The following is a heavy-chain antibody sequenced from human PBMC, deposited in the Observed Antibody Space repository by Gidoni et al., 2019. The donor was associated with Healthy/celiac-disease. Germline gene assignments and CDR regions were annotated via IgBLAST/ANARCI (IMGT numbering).Heavy chain of an antibody. CDR1: GGSFSGYY. J-gene: IGHJ4*02. CDR3: ARGLPSWCGEPRRPLDY. V-gene: IGHV4-34*01. CDR2: INHSGST. Sequence: QVQLQQWGAGLLKPSATLSLTCAVYGGSFSGYYWSWIRQPPGKGLEWIGEINHSGSTNYNPSLKSRVTISVDTSKNKFSLKLSSVTAADTAVYYCARGLPSWCGEPRRPLDYWGQGTLVTVSS. D-gene: IGHD3-10*01.